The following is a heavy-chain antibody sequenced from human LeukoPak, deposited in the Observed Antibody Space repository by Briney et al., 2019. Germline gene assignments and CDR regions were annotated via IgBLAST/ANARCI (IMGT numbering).Heavy chain of an antibody. J-gene: IGHJ2*01. Sequence: ASVKVSCKASGYSFTGHYIHWVRQAPGQGPEWVGWINPNSGDTTYAQNFQGWVTMTRDTSIATAYMELSRLRSDDTAVYYCASQTGYYIDPWGRGTLVTVSS. V-gene: IGHV1-2*04. CDR2: INPNSGDT. CDR1: GYSFTGHY. CDR3: ASQTGYYIDP. D-gene: IGHD3-9*01.